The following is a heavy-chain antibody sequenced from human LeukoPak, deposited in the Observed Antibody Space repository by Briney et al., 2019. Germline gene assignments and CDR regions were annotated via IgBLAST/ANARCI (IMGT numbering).Heavy chain of an antibody. CDR2: ISSSSSYI. CDR1: GFTFSSYS. V-gene: IGHV3-21*01. CDR3: ARTVGYLDAFDI. D-gene: IGHD3-16*02. Sequence: GGSLRLSCAASGFTFSSYSMNWVRQAPGKGLEWVSSISSSSSYIYYADSVKGRFTISRDKAKNSLYLQMNSLRAEDTAVYYCARTVGYLDAFDIWGQGTMVTVSS. J-gene: IGHJ3*02.